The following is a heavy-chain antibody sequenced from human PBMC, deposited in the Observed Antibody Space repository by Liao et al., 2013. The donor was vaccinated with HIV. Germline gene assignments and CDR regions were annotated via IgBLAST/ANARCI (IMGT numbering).Heavy chain of an antibody. Sequence: QVQLQQWGAGLLKPSETLSLTCAVYGASFSGYYWSWIRQPPGKGLEWIGEINHSGSTNYNPSLKSRVTISLDTSKNQFSLKLSSVTAADTAVYYCARGWDSSGWGDWGRGTLVTVSS. CDR3: ARGWDSSGWGD. CDR2: INHSGST. V-gene: IGHV4-34*01. D-gene: IGHD6-19*01. J-gene: IGHJ4*02. CDR1: GASFSGYY.